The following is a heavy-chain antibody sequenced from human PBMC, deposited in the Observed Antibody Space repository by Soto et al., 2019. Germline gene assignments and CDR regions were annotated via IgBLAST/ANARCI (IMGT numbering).Heavy chain of an antibody. J-gene: IGHJ6*02. Sequence: SVEVSCKASGGTFSSYAISWVRQAPGQGLEWMGGIIPIFGTANYAQKFQGRVTITADESTSTAYTELSSLRSEDTAVYYCARLSGYSYGTYYYYGMDVWGQGTTVTVSS. CDR1: GGTFSSYA. CDR3: ARLSGYSYGTYYYYGMDV. D-gene: IGHD5-18*01. V-gene: IGHV1-69*13. CDR2: IIPIFGTA.